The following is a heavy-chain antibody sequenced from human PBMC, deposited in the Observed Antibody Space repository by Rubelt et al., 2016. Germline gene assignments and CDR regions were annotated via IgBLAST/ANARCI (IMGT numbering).Heavy chain of an antibody. CDR2: INPSGGST. V-gene: IGHV1-46*01. CDR3: ARDRIAYFDY. Sequence: GQGLEWMGIINPSGGSTSYAQKFQGRVTMTRDTSTSTVYMELTSLRAEDTAVYYCARDRIAYFDYWGQGTLVTVSS. D-gene: IGHD2/OR15-2a*01. J-gene: IGHJ4*02.